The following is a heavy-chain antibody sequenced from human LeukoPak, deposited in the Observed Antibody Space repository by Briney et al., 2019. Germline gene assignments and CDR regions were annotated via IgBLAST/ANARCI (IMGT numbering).Heavy chain of an antibody. D-gene: IGHD6-13*01. CDR1: GYTFTDYY. CDR2: INHNSGGT. CDR3: AKCGDFIAASYNWFDP. V-gene: IGHV1-2*06. J-gene: IGHJ5*02. Sequence: GASVKVSCKASGYTFTDYYMHWVRQAPGQGLEWRGRINHNSGGTKYAQKFQGRVTMTRDTSISTAYMELNSLTSDGKAVYYCAKCGDFIAASYNWFDPWGPGTLVTVSS.